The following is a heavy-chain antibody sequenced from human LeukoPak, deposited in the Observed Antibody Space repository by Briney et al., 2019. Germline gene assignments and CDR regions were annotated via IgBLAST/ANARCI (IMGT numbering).Heavy chain of an antibody. Sequence: SETLSLTCTVSGGSISSGDYYWSWIRQPPGKGLEWIGYIYYSGSTYYNPSLKSRVTISVDTSKNQFSLKLSSVTAADTAVYHCGTGYRTYFDYWGQGTLVTVSS. CDR1: GGSISSGDYY. CDR2: IYYSGST. D-gene: IGHD3-16*02. J-gene: IGHJ4*02. V-gene: IGHV4-30-4*01. CDR3: GTGYRTYFDY.